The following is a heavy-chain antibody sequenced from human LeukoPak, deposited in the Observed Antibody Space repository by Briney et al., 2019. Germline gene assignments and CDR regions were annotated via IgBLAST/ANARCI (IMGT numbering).Heavy chain of an antibody. CDR1: GYTFTTYG. CDR2: ITTHNGNT. J-gene: IGHJ6*03. Sequence: GASVKVSCKASGYTFTTYGISWVRQAPGQGPEWMGWITTHNGNTYYAQKLQGRVTMTTDTSTTTAYMELRSLRSDDTAIYYCARAVYCSSTSCYNSYMDVWGKGTTVTVSS. CDR3: ARAVYCSSTSCYNSYMDV. V-gene: IGHV1-18*01. D-gene: IGHD2-2*02.